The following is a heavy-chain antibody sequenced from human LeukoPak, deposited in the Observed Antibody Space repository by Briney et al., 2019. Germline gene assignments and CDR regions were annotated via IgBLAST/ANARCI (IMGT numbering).Heavy chain of an antibody. CDR3: ARSSRLTFDY. CDR2: ISSSGSTI. Sequence: GGSLRLSCTASGFTFSNYAMSLVRQAPGKGLEWVSYISSSGSTIYYADSVKGRFTISRDNAKNSLYLQMNSLRAEDTAVYYCARSSRLTFDYWGQGTLVTVSS. D-gene: IGHD6-6*01. CDR1: GFTFSNYA. J-gene: IGHJ4*02. V-gene: IGHV3-11*04.